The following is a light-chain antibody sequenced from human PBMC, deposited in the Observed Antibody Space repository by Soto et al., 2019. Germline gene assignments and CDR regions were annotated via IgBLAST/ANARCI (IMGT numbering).Light chain of an antibody. Sequence: QSALTQPASVSGSPGQSITISCTGTSSDVGGYNYVSWYQQHPGKAPKLMIYDVSNRASGVSNRFSGSKSGHTASLTISGLQAEDEADYYCSAYTTSRTPVFGGGTKVTVL. CDR3: SAYTTSRTPV. V-gene: IGLV2-14*01. CDR1: SSDVGGYNY. J-gene: IGLJ2*01. CDR2: DVS.